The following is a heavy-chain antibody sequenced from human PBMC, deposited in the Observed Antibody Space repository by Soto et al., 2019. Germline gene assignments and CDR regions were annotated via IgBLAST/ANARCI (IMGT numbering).Heavy chain of an antibody. CDR3: ARHVGCSGGSCYREFDY. CDR2: IYYSGST. D-gene: IGHD2-15*01. J-gene: IGHJ4*02. V-gene: IGHV4-39*01. CDR1: GGSISSSSYY. Sequence: QLQLQESGPGLVKPSETLSLTCTVSGGSISSSSYYWGWIRQPPGKGLEWIGSIYYSGSTYYNPSITSRVTISVDTSKNQFSLKLSSVTAADTAVYYCARHVGCSGGSCYREFDYWGQGTLVTVSS.